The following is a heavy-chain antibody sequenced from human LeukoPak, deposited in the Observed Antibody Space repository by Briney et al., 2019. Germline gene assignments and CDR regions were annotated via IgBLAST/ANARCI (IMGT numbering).Heavy chain of an antibody. Sequence: GGSLRLSCAASGFPFSAYWMHWVRQVPGKGLVWVSRINSDGTTTNYADSVKGRFTLSRDNAKNTLYLQMNSLRAEDTAVYYCARETIAVVPAALYWGQGTLVTVSS. CDR3: ARETIAVVPAALY. CDR2: INSDGTTT. D-gene: IGHD2-2*01. CDR1: GFPFSAYW. J-gene: IGHJ4*02. V-gene: IGHV3-74*01.